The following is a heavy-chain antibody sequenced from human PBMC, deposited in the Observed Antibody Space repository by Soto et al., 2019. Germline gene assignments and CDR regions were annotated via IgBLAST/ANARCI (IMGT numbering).Heavy chain of an antibody. D-gene: IGHD2-21*02. CDR1: GDTFTDYY. CDR2: VNPSGGHT. V-gene: IGHV1-46*01. J-gene: IGHJ4*02. Sequence: QVQLMQSGAEVKKPGASVKVSCKASGDTFTDYYIHWVRQAPGQGLEWMGTVNPSGGHTTYAQHLLGRVTMTRDTSTSTLYMELTSLTSDDTAIYYCARGGHVVVVTAALDYWGQGTPVTVSS. CDR3: ARGGHVVVVTAALDY.